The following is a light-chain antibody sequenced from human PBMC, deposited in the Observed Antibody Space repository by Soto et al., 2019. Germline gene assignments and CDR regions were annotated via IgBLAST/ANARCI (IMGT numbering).Light chain of an antibody. Sequence: QSVLTQPASVSGSPGQSITISCTGTVSDVGGYNYVSWYQHHPGEAPKLMIYDVSNRPSGVSTRFSGSKSGNTASLTISGLQAEDEADYYCNSFTSSSTRVFGTGTKVTVL. J-gene: IGLJ1*01. CDR1: VSDVGGYNY. CDR3: NSFTSSSTRV. CDR2: DVS. V-gene: IGLV2-14*03.